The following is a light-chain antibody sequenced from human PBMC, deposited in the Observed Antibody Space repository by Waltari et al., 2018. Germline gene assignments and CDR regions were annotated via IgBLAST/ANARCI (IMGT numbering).Light chain of an antibody. V-gene: IGKV4-1*01. CDR1: QSVLSSSNNKNY. J-gene: IGKJ2*01. CDR2: WAS. Sequence: DIVMTQSPDSLAVSLGERATINCKSSQSVLSSSNNKNYLGWDQQKPGQPPKLLISWASTRESGVPDRFSGSGSGTDFTLTTSSLQAEDVAVYYCQQCYSFPYTFGQGTKLEIK. CDR3: QQCYSFPYT.